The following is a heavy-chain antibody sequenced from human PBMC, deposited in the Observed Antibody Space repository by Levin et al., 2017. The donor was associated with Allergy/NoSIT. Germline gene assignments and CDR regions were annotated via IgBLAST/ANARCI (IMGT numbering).Heavy chain of an antibody. CDR2: TYYRSKWYN. CDR3: ARGKQWLAPLGGNDYGMDV. D-gene: IGHD6-19*01. J-gene: IGHJ6*02. Sequence: SQTLSLTCAISGDSVSSNSAAWNWIRQSPSRGLEWLGRTYYRSKWYNDYAVSVKSRITINPDTSKNQFSLQLNSVTPEDTAVYYCARGKQWLAPLGGNDYGMDVWGQGTTVTVSS. V-gene: IGHV6-1*01. CDR1: GDSVSSNSAA.